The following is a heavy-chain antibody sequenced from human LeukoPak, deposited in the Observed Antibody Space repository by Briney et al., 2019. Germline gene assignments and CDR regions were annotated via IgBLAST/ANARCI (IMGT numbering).Heavy chain of an antibody. V-gene: IGHV4-39*02. D-gene: IGHD1-20*01. J-gene: IGHJ5*02. CDR1: GDSISGSGHH. CDR3: ARDGGSNNYWFDP. Sequence: PSETLSLTCTVSGDSISGSGHHWGWIRQAPGKGLEWIGSIYYSGETCYNPSLKSRVTISVDTSKNQFSLKLSSVTAADTAVYYCARDGGSNNYWFDPWGQGTLVTVSS. CDR2: IYYSGET.